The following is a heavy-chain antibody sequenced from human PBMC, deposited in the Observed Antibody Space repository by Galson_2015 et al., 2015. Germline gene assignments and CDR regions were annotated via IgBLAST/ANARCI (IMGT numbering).Heavy chain of an antibody. Sequence: RLSCAASGFTFSSYSMNWVRQAPGKGLEWVSSISSSSSYIYYADSVKGRFTISRDNAKNSLYLQMNSLRAEDTAVYYCARDLVGHCISTSCYPTPSYGMDVWGQGTMVTVSS. CDR1: GFTFSSYS. V-gene: IGHV3-21*01. CDR2: ISSSSSYI. CDR3: ARDLVGHCISTSCYPTPSYGMDV. J-gene: IGHJ6*02. D-gene: IGHD2-2*01.